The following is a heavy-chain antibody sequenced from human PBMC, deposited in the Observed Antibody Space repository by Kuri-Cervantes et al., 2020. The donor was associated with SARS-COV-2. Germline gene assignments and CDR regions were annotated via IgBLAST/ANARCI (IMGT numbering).Heavy chain of an antibody. CDR2: IRSKAYGGTT. Sequence: GRSLRLSCTVSGFTFGDYAMSWVRQAPGKGLEWVGFIRSKAYGGTTEYAASVKGRFTISRDDSKSIAYLQMNSLKTEDTAVYYCSRLMYGSGSYYPLSYWGQGTLVTVSS. D-gene: IGHD3-10*01. CDR1: GFTFGDYA. J-gene: IGHJ4*02. CDR3: SRLMYGSGSYYPLSY. V-gene: IGHV3-49*04.